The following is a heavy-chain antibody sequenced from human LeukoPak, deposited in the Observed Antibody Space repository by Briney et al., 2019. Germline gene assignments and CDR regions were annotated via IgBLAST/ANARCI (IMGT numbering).Heavy chain of an antibody. Sequence: SETLSLTCTVSGYSISSGYYWGWIRQPPGKGLEWIGSIYHSGSTYYNPSLKSRVTISVDTSKNQFSLKLSSVTAADTAVYYCARGGQNIVTFDYWGQGTLVTVSS. CDR2: IYHSGST. CDR3: ARGGQNIVTFDY. V-gene: IGHV4-38-2*02. J-gene: IGHJ4*02. D-gene: IGHD2/OR15-2a*01. CDR1: GYSISSGYY.